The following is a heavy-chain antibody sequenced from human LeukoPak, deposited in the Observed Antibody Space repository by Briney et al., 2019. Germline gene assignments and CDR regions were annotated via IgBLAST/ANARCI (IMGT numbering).Heavy chain of an antibody. Sequence: ASVKVSCKASGYTFTGYYMHRVRQAPGQGLEWMGWINPNSGGTNYAQKFQGRVTMTRDTSISTAYMELSRLRSDDTAVYYCARGGYIAVADFNWFDPWGQGTLVTVSS. CDR1: GYTFTGYY. J-gene: IGHJ5*02. D-gene: IGHD6-19*01. CDR2: INPNSGGT. CDR3: ARGGYIAVADFNWFDP. V-gene: IGHV1-2*02.